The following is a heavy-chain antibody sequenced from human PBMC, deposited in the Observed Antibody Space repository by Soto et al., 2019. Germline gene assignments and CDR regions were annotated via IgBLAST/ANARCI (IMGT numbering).Heavy chain of an antibody. V-gene: IGHV4-31*03. CDR2: IYYSGTT. J-gene: IGHJ5*02. Sequence: QLQESGPGLVKTSETLSLTCSVSGGSISGDGSYWAWIRQYPGKGLEWIGYIYYSGTTYYNPSLRSRASISVDTSKSQFSLRLDFVNAAHTAIYYCARETKTYCSGGSCNWFDPWGQGILVAVSS. CDR3: ARETKTYCSGGSCNWFDP. CDR1: GGSISGDGSY. D-gene: IGHD2-15*01.